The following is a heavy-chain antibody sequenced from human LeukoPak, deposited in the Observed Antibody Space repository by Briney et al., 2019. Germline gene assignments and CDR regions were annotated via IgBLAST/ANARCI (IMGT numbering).Heavy chain of an antibody. J-gene: IGHJ5*02. CDR1: GYTLIDLS. Sequence: GASVKVSCKVSGYTLIDLSMFRVRQAPGKGLEWMGGFFREDGEAVYAQKFRGRVTMTEDTSTDTAYMDLSSLRSEDTAVYYCATLDLTPSVSAVAAWGQGTLVTVSS. D-gene: IGHD3-9*01. CDR2: FFREDGEA. V-gene: IGHV1-24*01. CDR3: ATLDLTPSVSAVAA.